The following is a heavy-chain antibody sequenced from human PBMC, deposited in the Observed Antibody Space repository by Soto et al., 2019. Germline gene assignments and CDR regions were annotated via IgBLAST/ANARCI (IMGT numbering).Heavy chain of an antibody. J-gene: IGHJ5*02. V-gene: IGHV1-18*01. D-gene: IGHD2-2*01. Sequence: GASVKVSCKASGYTFTSYGISWVRQAPGQGLEWMGWISAYNGNTNYAQKLQGRVTMTTDTSTSTAYMELRSLRSDDTAVYYCARAGYCSSTSCYSRIAARPYPFWFDPWGQGTLVTVSS. CDR3: ARAGYCSSTSCYSRIAARPYPFWFDP. CDR1: GYTFTSYG. CDR2: ISAYNGNT.